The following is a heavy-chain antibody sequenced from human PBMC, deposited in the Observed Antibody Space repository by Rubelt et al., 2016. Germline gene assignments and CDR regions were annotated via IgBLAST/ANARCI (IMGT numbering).Heavy chain of an antibody. Sequence: QVQLVQSGAEVKKPGASVKVSCKASGYTFTGYYMHWVRQAPGQGLEWMGWINPNSGGPNYARRFQGRVTMTRDTSNSTAYMELSRLRSDDTAVYYCARFAIGGHSSGYLFDYWGQGTLVTVSS. CDR1: GYTFTGYY. D-gene: IGHD3-22*01. CDR2: INPNSGGP. J-gene: IGHJ4*02. V-gene: IGHV1-2*02. CDR3: ARFAIGGHSSGYLFDY.